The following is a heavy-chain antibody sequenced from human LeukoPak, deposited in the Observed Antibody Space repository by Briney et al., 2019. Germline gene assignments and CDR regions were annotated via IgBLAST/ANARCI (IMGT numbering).Heavy chain of an antibody. D-gene: IGHD3-22*01. CDR2: ISSNGGST. CDR3: ARAKDYDSSGYLSLGY. J-gene: IGHJ4*02. Sequence: PGGSLRLSCAASGFTFSSYAMPWVRQAPGKGLEYVSAISSNGGSTYYANSVKGRFTISRDNSKNTLYLQMGSLRAEGMAVYYCARAKDYDSSGYLSLGYWGQGTLVTVSS. CDR1: GFTFSSYA. V-gene: IGHV3-64*01.